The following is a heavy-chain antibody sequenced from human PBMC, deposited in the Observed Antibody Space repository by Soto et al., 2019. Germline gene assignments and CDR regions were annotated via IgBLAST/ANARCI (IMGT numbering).Heavy chain of an antibody. CDR1: GFTFSSYA. D-gene: IGHD2-2*01. CDR3: AKGGGGAVVPVAIDY. Sequence: VQLLESGGGLVQPGGSLRLSCAASGFTFSSYAMSWVRQAPGKGLEWVSVISGSGDTTYYADSVKGRFTISRDNSKNTLYLQMNSLRAEDTAVYYCAKGGGGAVVPVAIDYWGQGTLVTVSS. CDR2: ISGSGDTT. V-gene: IGHV3-23*01. J-gene: IGHJ4*02.